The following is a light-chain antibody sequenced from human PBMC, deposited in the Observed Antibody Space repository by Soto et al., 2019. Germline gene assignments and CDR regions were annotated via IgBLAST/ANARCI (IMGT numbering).Light chain of an antibody. Sequence: EIVMTQSPATLSVSPWERATFSCRASQSVNTNLAWYQLKPGQAPRLLVYGAPIRATGIPARFSGSGSGTEFTLTISNLQSEDFAVYFCQQYHNWPPITFGQGTRLEIK. CDR1: QSVNTN. CDR2: GAP. V-gene: IGKV3-15*01. J-gene: IGKJ5*01. CDR3: QQYHNWPPIT.